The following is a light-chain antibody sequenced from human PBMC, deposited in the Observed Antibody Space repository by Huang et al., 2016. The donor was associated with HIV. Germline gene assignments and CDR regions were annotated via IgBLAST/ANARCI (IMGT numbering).Light chain of an antibody. Sequence: DIQMTQSPSSLSASIGDRVTITCQASQDISNYLNWSQQKPGKAPKLLLYDATNSEAGVPSRFSGSGSGTDFTITISRRQPEDFATYYCQQFDNVPYSFGQGTRLEIK. V-gene: IGKV1-33*01. CDR2: DAT. J-gene: IGKJ2*03. CDR1: QDISNY. CDR3: QQFDNVPYS.